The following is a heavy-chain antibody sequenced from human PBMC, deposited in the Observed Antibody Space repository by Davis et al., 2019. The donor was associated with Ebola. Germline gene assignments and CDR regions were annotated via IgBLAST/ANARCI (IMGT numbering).Heavy chain of an antibody. D-gene: IGHD6-19*01. J-gene: IGHJ2*01. CDR2: IRYDGTDK. CDR3: ARRPGVTVAGGGPSWYFDL. CDR1: GFTFSTYG. Sequence: PGGSLRLSCAASGFTFSTYGMHWVRQAPGKGLEWVSFIRYDGTDKYNADSVKGRFTISRDNSKNTLYLQMDNLRGEDTAVYYCARRPGVTVAGGGPSWYFDLWGRGTLVTVFS. V-gene: IGHV3-30*02.